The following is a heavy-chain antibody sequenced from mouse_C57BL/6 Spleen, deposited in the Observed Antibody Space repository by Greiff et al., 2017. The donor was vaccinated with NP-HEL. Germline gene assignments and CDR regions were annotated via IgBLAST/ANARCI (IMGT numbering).Heavy chain of an antibody. V-gene: IGHV1-69*01. CDR1: GYTFTSYW. J-gene: IGHJ4*01. CDR3: ARYYCGSKDY. CDR2: IDPSDSYT. D-gene: IGHD1-1*01. Sequence: QVQLQQPGAELVMPGASVKLSCKASGYTFTSYWMHWVKQRPGQGLEWIGEIDPSDSYTNYNQKFKGKSTLTVDKSSSTAYMQLSSLTSEDSAVYYCARYYCGSKDYWGQGTSVTVSS.